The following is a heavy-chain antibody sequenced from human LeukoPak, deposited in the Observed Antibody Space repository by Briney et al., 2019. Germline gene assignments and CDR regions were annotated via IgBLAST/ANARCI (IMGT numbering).Heavy chain of an antibody. CDR1: GGSFSGYY. V-gene: IGHV4-34*01. CDR2: INHSGST. CDR3: ARGGYSYGKADV. J-gene: IGHJ4*02. Sequence: SETLPLTCAVYGGSFSGYYWSWIRQPPGKGLEWIGEINHSGSTNYNPSLKSRVTISVDTSKNQFSLKLSSVTAADTAVYYCARGGYSYGKADVWGQGTLVTVSS. D-gene: IGHD5-18*01.